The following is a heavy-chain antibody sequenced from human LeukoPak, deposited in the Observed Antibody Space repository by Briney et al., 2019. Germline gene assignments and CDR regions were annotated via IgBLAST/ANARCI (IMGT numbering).Heavy chain of an antibody. V-gene: IGHV4-38-2*02. CDR1: GYSISSGYY. D-gene: IGHD3-22*01. J-gene: IGHJ4*02. CDR2: IYHSGST. CDR3: ARDVHMDSSGYYGY. Sequence: PSETLSLTCTVSGYSISSGYYWGWIRQPPGKGREWIGSIYHSGSTYYNPSPKSRVTISVDTSKNQFSLKLSSVTAADTAVYYCARDVHMDSSGYYGYWGQGTLVTVSS.